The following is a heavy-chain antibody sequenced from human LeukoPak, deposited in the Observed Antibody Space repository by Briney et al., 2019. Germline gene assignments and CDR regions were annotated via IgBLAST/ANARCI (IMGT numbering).Heavy chain of an antibody. V-gene: IGHV3-7*01. CDR3: ARDHSDTAMDLYYFDY. Sequence: GGSLRLSCVASGFTFSYAWMNWVRQAPGKGLEWVANIKQDGSEKYYVDSVKGRFTISRDNAKNSLYLQMNSLRAEDTAVYYCARDHSDTAMDLYYFDYWGQGTLVTVSS. CDR2: IKQDGSEK. J-gene: IGHJ4*02. CDR1: GFTFSYAW. D-gene: IGHD5-18*01.